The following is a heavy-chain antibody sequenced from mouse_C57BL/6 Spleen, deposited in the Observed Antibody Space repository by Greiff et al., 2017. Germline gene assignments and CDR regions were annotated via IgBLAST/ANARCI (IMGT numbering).Heavy chain of an antibody. Sequence: QVQLQQSGTELVKPGASVKLSCKASGYTFTSYWMHWVKQRPGQGLEWIGNLNPSTGGTNYNEKFKSKATLTVDKSSSTASMQLSSLTSADSAVYYSASSDTTAWYFGVWGTGTTVTVSS. J-gene: IGHJ1*03. V-gene: IGHV1-53*01. CDR3: ASSDTTAWYFGV. CDR2: LNPSTGGT. D-gene: IGHD1-2*01. CDR1: GYTFTSYW.